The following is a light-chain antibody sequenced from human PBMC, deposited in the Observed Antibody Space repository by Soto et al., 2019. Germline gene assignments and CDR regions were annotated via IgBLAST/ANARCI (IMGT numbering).Light chain of an antibody. CDR2: KAS. J-gene: IGKJ1*01. V-gene: IGKV1-5*03. CDR1: QSITNW. Sequence: DIQMTQSPSTLSASVGDRVTITCRASQSITNWLAWYQQKPGKAPKLLIYKASNLETGVPSRFSGSGSGTEFTLTICSLQPDDFATYYCQQYITYSPWTFGQGTKVDFK. CDR3: QQYITYSPWT.